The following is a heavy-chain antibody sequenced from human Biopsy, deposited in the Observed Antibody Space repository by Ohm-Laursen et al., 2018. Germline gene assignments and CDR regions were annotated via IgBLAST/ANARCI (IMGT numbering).Heavy chain of an antibody. Sequence: SVKVSCNASGGTFSNYAISWGRQTPGEGLEWMGGIIAVSGLVNYAPKFQGRVSITADKSTTTAYMELSNLKSEDTAVYYCATPFQYYDSWGGYPPFDHWGQGTLVTVSS. CDR1: GGTFSNYA. D-gene: IGHD3-3*01. V-gene: IGHV1-69*10. J-gene: IGHJ4*02. CDR2: IIAVSGLV. CDR3: ATPFQYYDSWGGYPPFDH.